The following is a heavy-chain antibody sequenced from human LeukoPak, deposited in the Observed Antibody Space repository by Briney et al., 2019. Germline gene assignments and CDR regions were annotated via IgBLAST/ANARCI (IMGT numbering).Heavy chain of an antibody. J-gene: IGHJ4*02. Sequence: PGGSLRLSCTASGFTFGDYALSWFRQAPGKGLEWVSAISGSGGSTYYADSVKGRFTISRDNSKNTLYLQMNSLRAEDTAVYYCAKVIVVVPAAPVDYWGQGTLVTVSS. CDR2: ISGSGGST. V-gene: IGHV3-23*01. CDR3: AKVIVVVPAAPVDY. D-gene: IGHD2-2*01. CDR1: GFTFGDYA.